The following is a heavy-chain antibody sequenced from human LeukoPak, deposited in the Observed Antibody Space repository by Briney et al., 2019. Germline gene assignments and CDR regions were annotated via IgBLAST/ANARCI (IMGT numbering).Heavy chain of an antibody. Sequence: SQTLSLTCAISGDSVSSNSAAWNWIRQSPSRGLEWLGRTYYRFKWYNDYAVSVKSRITINPDTSKNQFSLQLNSVTPEDTAVYYCAGGSRKYYYYGMDVWGQGATVTVSS. V-gene: IGHV6-1*01. J-gene: IGHJ6*02. CDR1: GDSVSSNSAA. CDR3: AGGSRKYYYYGMDV. D-gene: IGHD1-14*01. CDR2: TYYRFKWYN.